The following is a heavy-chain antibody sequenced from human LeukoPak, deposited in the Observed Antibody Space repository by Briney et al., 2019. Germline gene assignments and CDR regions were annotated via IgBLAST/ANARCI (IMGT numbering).Heavy chain of an antibody. J-gene: IGHJ4*02. CDR3: AKHRGVGATRALDY. Sequence: QTGGSLRLSCAASGFTFSSYAMAWVRQAQGKGLEWVSAISGSGSSTYYADSVKGRFTISRNTSKNTLYLQMNSLRAEDTAVFYCAKHRGVGATRALDYWGQGTLVTVSS. D-gene: IGHD1-26*01. CDR2: ISGSGSST. CDR1: GFTFSSYA. V-gene: IGHV3-23*01.